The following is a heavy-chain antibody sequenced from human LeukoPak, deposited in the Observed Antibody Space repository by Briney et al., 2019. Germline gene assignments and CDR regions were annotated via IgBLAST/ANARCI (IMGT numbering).Heavy chain of an antibody. CDR1: GLTFSSYA. V-gene: IGHV3-23*01. Sequence: GGSLRLSCAASGLTFSSYAMSWVRQAPGKGLEWVSAISGSGGSTYYADSVKGRFTISRDNSKNTLYLQMNSLRAEDTAVYYCAKDIPTIVVVPAAIGHWGQGTLVTVSS. J-gene: IGHJ4*02. CDR3: AKDIPTIVVVPAAIGH. CDR2: ISGSGGST. D-gene: IGHD2-2*01.